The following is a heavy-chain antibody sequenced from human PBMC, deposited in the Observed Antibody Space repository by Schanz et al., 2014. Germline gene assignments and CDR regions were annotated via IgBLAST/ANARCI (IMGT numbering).Heavy chain of an antibody. CDR3: ARDRLECGAECYSVEVFEI. CDR2: IVPIAGIT. D-gene: IGHD2-21*01. J-gene: IGHJ4*02. Sequence: QVQLVQSEAEVKKPGSSVKVSCKASGGTFSSDTFSWVRQAPGQGLEWMGRIVPIAGITNYAQRFQGRVTITADKSTTTAYMELSGLRSEDTAVYYCARDRLECGAECYSVEVFEIWGQGTLVIVAS. V-gene: IGHV1-69*08. CDR1: GGTFSSDT.